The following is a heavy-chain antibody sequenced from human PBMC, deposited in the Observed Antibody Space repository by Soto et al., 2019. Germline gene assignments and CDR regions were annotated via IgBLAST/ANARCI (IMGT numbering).Heavy chain of an antibody. D-gene: IGHD2-2*02. CDR3: LRDIGYTMSSSGYLDY. V-gene: IGHV3-9*01. Sequence: EVQLVESGGNLVQPGRSLRLSCAASGFSFHNHAMHWVRQAPGKGLEWVSGLDWNGGEIAYVDSVWGRFTISRDNARNSLSLLMTSLRPEDTALYFCLRDIGYTMSSSGYLDYWGQGTLVAVSS. CDR1: GFSFHNHA. CDR2: LDWNGGEI. J-gene: IGHJ4*02.